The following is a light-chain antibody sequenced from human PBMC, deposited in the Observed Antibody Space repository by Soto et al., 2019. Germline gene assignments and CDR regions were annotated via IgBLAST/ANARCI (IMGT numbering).Light chain of an antibody. J-gene: IGKJ1*01. V-gene: IGKV1-39*01. CDR2: AAS. CDR3: QQYSGYPRT. Sequence: DIQMTQSPSSLSASVGYRVTITCRAIQSISSYLNWYQQKPGKAPKLLIYAASSLQSGVPSRFSGSGSGTEFTLTISNLQPEDFATYYCQQYSGYPRTFGQGTKVDI. CDR1: QSISSY.